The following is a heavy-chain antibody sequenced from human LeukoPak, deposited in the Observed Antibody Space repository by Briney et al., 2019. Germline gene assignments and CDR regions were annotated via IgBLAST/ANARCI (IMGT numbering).Heavy chain of an antibody. CDR1: GFTFSSYA. CDR3: AKGMMVRGVISNFDY. Sequence: PGGSLRLSCEASGFTFSSYAMTWVRQAPGQGLEWVSPISGSGGSTYYADSVKGRFTISRDNSKNTLYLQMNSLRAEDTAVYYCAKGMMVRGVISNFDYWGQGTLVTVSS. V-gene: IGHV3-23*01. CDR2: ISGSGGST. J-gene: IGHJ4*02. D-gene: IGHD3-10*01.